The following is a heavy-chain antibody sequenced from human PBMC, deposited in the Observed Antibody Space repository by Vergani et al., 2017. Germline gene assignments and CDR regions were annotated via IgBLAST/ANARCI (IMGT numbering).Heavy chain of an antibody. D-gene: IGHD5-18*01. J-gene: IGHJ6*02. CDR3: ASIDTAMDPGAYYYGMDV. Sequence: VQLVESGGGVVQPGRSLRLSCAASGFTFSSYGMHWVRQAPGKGLEWVSYISSSGSTIYYADSVKGRFTISRDNAKNSLYLQMNSLRAEDTAVYYCASIDTAMDPGAYYYGMDVWGQGTTVTVSS. CDR1: GFTFSSYG. V-gene: IGHV3-48*04. CDR2: ISSSGSTI.